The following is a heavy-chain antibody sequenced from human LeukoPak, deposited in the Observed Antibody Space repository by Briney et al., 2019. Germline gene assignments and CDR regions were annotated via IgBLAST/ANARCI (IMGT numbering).Heavy chain of an antibody. J-gene: IGHJ4*02. Sequence: SETLSLTCTVSGGSMIRTDYYWGWIRQPPGKGLEWIGSIYHSGGTYYNLSLESRVSVSVDTSKSQFSLRLSSVTAADTAVYYCATSYGSNFYWGQGTLVTVSS. CDR2: IYHSGGT. V-gene: IGHV4-39*01. D-gene: IGHD6-19*01. CDR1: GGSMIRTDYY. CDR3: ATSYGSNFY.